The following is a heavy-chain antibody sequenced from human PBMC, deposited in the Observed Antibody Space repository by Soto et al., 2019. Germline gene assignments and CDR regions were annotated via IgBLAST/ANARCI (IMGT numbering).Heavy chain of an antibody. D-gene: IGHD5-18*01. J-gene: IGHJ4*02. V-gene: IGHV3-23*01. Sequence: GGSLRLSCAASGFTFSSYAMSWVRQATGKGLEWVSAISSSGGSTYYADSVKGRFTISRDNSKNTLYLQMNSLRAEDTAVYYCAKGKDVDTAMVADPIFDYWGQGTLVTVSS. CDR1: GFTFSSYA. CDR2: ISSSGGST. CDR3: AKGKDVDTAMVADPIFDY.